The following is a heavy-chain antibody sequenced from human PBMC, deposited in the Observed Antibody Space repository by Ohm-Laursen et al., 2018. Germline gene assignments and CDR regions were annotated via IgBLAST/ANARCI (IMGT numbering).Heavy chain of an antibody. D-gene: IGHD6-19*01. CDR2: IYYSGST. CDR3: AGGRQWLTHDY. V-gene: IGHV4-59*01. CDR1: GGSISTYY. Sequence: SETLSLTCPVSGGSISTYYWNWIRQPPGKGLEWIGYIYYSGSTNYNPSLKSRVTISVDTSKNRFSLKLSSVTAADTAVFYCAGGRQWLTHDYWGQGTLVTVSS. J-gene: IGHJ4*02.